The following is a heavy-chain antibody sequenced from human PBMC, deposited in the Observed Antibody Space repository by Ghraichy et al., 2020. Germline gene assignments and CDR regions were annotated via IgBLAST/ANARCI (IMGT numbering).Heavy chain of an antibody. V-gene: IGHV5-51*01. CDR1: GYTFTNYW. Sequence: GESLNISCKGSGYTFTNYWIAWVRQMPGKSLEWMGIIYPSDSDTRYSPSFQGQVSLSADKSINTAYLQWSSLKASDTAIYFCARYSSGYYGTSLGTKIDYWGQGTLVTVSS. CDR3: ARYSSGYYGTSLGTKIDY. CDR2: IYPSDSDT. J-gene: IGHJ4*02. D-gene: IGHD6-19*01.